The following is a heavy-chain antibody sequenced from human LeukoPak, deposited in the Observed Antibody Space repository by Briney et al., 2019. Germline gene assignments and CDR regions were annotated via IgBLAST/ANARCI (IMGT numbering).Heavy chain of an antibody. CDR1: GYTYTGYY. CDR3: ASSSYPFDAFDV. J-gene: IGHJ3*01. CDR2: IRPNSGDT. Sequence: ASVKVSCQASGYTYTGYYMHWVRQAPGQGLEWMGWIRPNSGDTNYAQKFQGRVTMTRDTSINTVYMELSRLTSDDTAVYFCASSSYPFDAFDVWGQGTMVTVSS. V-gene: IGHV1-2*02. D-gene: IGHD2/OR15-2a*01.